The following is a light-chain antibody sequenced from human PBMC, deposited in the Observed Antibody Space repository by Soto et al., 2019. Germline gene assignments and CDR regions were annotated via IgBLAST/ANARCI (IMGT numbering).Light chain of an antibody. J-gene: IGLJ7*01. CDR1: SSNIGSNY. Sequence: QSVLTQPPSASGTPGQRVTISCSGSSSNIGSNYVYWYQQLPGTAPKLLIYKNNQRPSGVPDRFSGSKSDTSASLAISGLRSEDEADYYCAAWDDSLSGAVFGGGTQLTVL. V-gene: IGLV1-47*01. CDR2: KNN. CDR3: AAWDDSLSGAV.